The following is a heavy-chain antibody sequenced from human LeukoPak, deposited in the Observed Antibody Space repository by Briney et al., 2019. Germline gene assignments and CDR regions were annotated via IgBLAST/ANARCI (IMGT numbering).Heavy chain of an antibody. D-gene: IGHD5-12*01. V-gene: IGHV4-59*08. J-gene: IGHJ3*02. CDR1: AGSISSYY. CDR2: IYYSGST. Sequence: SETLSLTCTVSAGSISSYYWSWLRQPPGKGLEWIGYIYYSGSTNYNPSLKSRVTISVDTSKNQFSLKLSSVTAADTAVYYCARHHSGYAFGAFDIWGQGTMVTVSS. CDR3: ARHHSGYAFGAFDI.